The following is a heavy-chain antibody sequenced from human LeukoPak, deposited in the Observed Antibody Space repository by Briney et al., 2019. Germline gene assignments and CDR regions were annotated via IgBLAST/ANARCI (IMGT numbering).Heavy chain of an antibody. V-gene: IGHV4-61*02. D-gene: IGHD5-12*01. CDR3: ERDNSVGDSAWWFDP. CDR1: GGSISSSSYY. Sequence: SETLSLTCTVSGGSISSSSYYWSWNRQPAGKGLAWIGCFYISGSTHYNPSLKSRVTISVDTSKNQFSLKLSSVTAADTAVYYCERDNSVGDSAWWFDPWGQGTLVTVSS. CDR2: FYISGST. J-gene: IGHJ5*02.